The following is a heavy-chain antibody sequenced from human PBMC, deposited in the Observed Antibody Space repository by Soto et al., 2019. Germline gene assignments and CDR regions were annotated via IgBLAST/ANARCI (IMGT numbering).Heavy chain of an antibody. Sequence: PGGSLRLSCAASGFTFSDYFMTWIRQAPGKGLEWVSYISSSGSVIYYTDSVKGRFTISRDNAHDSLSLQMNSLRAEDTAVYYCARDLTGYDDDAYWGQGTLVTVSS. CDR1: GFTFSDYF. D-gene: IGHD5-12*01. J-gene: IGHJ4*02. CDR2: ISSSGSVI. CDR3: ARDLTGYDDDAY. V-gene: IGHV3-11*01.